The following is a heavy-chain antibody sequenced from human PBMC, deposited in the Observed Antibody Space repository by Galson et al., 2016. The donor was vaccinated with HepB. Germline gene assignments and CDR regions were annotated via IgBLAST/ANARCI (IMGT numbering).Heavy chain of an antibody. CDR1: GYSISSGYY. CDR2: IYHSGST. Sequence: ETLSLTCTVSGYSISSGYYWGWIRQPPGKGLEWIGSIYHSGSTHYNPSLKSRVTMSVHTSKNQFSLKVNSVTAADTAVYYCARGYYDFRSGYYGRYGMDVWGQGTTVTVSS. CDR3: ARGYYDFRSGYYGRYGMDV. V-gene: IGHV4-38-2*02. D-gene: IGHD3-3*01. J-gene: IGHJ6*02.